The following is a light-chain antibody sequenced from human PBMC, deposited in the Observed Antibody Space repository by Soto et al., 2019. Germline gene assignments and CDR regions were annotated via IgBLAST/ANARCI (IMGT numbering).Light chain of an antibody. CDR3: QQYKSYPWT. CDR1: QSISSW. V-gene: IGKV1-5*03. CDR2: KAS. J-gene: IGKJ1*01. Sequence: DKHMTQAPSTLSASVGDRVTITCRASQSISSWLAWYQHKPGKAPNLLIYKASSLRSGVPSRFSGSGSGTEFTLTISSLQPDYSATYYCQQYKSYPWTFGQGTKVDIK.